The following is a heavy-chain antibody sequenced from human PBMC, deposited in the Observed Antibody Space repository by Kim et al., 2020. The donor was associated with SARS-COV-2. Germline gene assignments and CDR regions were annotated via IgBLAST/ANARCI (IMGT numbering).Heavy chain of an antibody. J-gene: IGHJ4*02. V-gene: IGHV4-31*02. D-gene: IGHD2-15*01. CDR3: AGDRRSATV. Sequence: GSASYNPSLKSGVTISVDTSKNPCSLKLSSVTAADTAVYYCAGDRRSATVWGQGTLVTVSS. CDR2: GSA.